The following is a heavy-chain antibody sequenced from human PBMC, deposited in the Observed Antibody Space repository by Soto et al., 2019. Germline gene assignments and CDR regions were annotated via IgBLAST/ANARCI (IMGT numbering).Heavy chain of an antibody. CDR1: GFTYTDFA. D-gene: IGHD3-22*01. J-gene: IGHJ6*02. CDR2: ISYDGSDK. CDR3: ARRAWDSYYAIDV. Sequence: VQLVESGGGEVQPGRSLRLSCAASGFTYTDFALHWVRQAPGKGLEWVAIISYDGSDKYYADSVKGRFAISSDNPKNTLYLEMNSLRPEDTAVYFCARRAWDSYYAIDVWGQGTTVTVFS. V-gene: IGHV3-30*09.